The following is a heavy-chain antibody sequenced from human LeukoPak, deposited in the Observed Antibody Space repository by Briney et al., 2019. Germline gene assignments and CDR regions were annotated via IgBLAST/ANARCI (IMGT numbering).Heavy chain of an antibody. CDR1: GGSISSSSYY. CDR3: ARHGSFPIAAAGTYYYYYYMDV. Sequence: KPSETLSLTCTVSGGSISSSSYYWGWIRQPPGKGLEWIGSIYYSGSTYYNPSLKSRVTISVDTSKNQFSLKLSSVTAADTAVYYCARHGSFPIAAAGTYYYYYYMDVCGKGTTVTISS. CDR2: IYYSGST. D-gene: IGHD6-13*01. J-gene: IGHJ6*03. V-gene: IGHV4-39*01.